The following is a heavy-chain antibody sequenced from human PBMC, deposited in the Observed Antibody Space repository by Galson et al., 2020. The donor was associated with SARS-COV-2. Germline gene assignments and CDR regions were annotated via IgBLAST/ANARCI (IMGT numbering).Heavy chain of an antibody. V-gene: IGHV4-34*01. CDR2: IYHSGSI. CDR3: ARGKIVVVPAPVLGLGPHYYYYTMDV. J-gene: IGHJ6*02. Sequence: ETSETLSLTCAVYGGSFSDYSWSWTRQPPGKGLEWLGEIYHSGSIAYSPSLKSRLTISVDRSKNQFSLRLNSVTAADTGVYYCARGKIVVVPAPVLGLGPHYYYYTMDVWGRGTTVAVSS. CDR1: GGSFSDYS. D-gene: IGHD2-2*01.